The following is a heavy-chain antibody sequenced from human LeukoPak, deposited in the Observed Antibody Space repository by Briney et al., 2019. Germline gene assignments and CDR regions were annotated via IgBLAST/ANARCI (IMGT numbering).Heavy chain of an antibody. V-gene: IGHV1-58*02. Sequence: ASVKVSCKASGFTFTSSAMQWVRQARGRCLEWIGWIVVGSGNTNYAQKFQERVTITRDMSTSTAYMELSSLRSEDTAVYYCAAAGIQLWPSGDYWGQGTLVTVSS. J-gene: IGHJ4*02. CDR2: IVVGSGNT. CDR3: AAAGIQLWPSGDY. CDR1: GFTFTSSA. D-gene: IGHD5-18*01.